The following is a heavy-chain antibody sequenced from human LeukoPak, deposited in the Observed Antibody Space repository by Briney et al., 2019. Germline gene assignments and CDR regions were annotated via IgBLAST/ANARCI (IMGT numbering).Heavy chain of an antibody. CDR2: IYYSGST. V-gene: IGHV4-39*07. CDR3: ARDTVYYDFWSGYRNYFDY. D-gene: IGHD3-3*01. Sequence: SETLSLTCTVSGGSISSSSYYWGWIRQPPGKGLEWIESIYYSGSTYCNPSLKSRVTISVDTSKNQFSLKLSSVTAADTAVYYCARDTVYYDFWSGYRNYFDYWGQGTLVTV. J-gene: IGHJ4*02. CDR1: GGSISSSSYY.